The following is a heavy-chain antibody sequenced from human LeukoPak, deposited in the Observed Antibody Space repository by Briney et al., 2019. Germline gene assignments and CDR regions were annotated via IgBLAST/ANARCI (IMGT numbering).Heavy chain of an antibody. CDR3: ARGPSSWSDV. Sequence: GAAVXXXCKASGYTFTSYGXSWVRQXPXXGLEWMGWISAYNGNTNYAQKLQGRVTMTTDTSTSTAYMELRSLRSDDTAVYYCARGPSSWSDVWGQGTTVTVSS. D-gene: IGHD6-13*01. V-gene: IGHV1-18*01. J-gene: IGHJ6*02. CDR2: ISAYNGNT. CDR1: GYTFTSYG.